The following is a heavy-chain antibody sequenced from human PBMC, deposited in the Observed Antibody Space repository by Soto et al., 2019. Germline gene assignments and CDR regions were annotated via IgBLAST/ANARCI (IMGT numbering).Heavy chain of an antibody. D-gene: IGHD3-22*01. J-gene: IGHJ3*02. CDR1: GGSISSGGYY. CDR2: IYYSGST. V-gene: IGHV4-31*03. Sequence: QVQLQESGPGLVKPSQTLSLTCTVSGGSISSGGYYWSWIRQHPGKGLEWIGYIYYSGSTYYNPSLNGRVTISVNTSKNQFSLKLSSVTAADTAVYYCARGGPMIGSAFDIWGQGTMVTVSS. CDR3: ARGGPMIGSAFDI.